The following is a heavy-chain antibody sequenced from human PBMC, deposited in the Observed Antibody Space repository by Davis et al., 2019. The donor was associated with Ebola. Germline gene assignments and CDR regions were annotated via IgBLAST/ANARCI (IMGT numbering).Heavy chain of an antibody. CDR2: VYYNGNT. CDR3: GRTNWNYMGLDS. J-gene: IGHJ5*01. Sequence: MPSETLSLTCTVSGASVSNPTYYWSWIRQSTGKGLEWIGYVYYNGNTNYSPSLKSRVSISIDPSNNQFSLMLNSVTAADTAVYYCGRTNWNYMGLDSWGLGTLVTVSS. V-gene: IGHV4-61*01. CDR1: GASVSNPTYY. D-gene: IGHD1-7*01.